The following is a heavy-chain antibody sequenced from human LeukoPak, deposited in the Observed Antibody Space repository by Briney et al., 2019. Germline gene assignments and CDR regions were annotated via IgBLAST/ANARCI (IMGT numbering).Heavy chain of an antibody. CDR2: IYTSGST. Sequence: PSETLSLTCTVSGGSISSRSYCWSWIRQPAGKGLEWIGRIYTSGSTNYNPSLKSRVTISGDTSKNQFSLRLSSVTAADTAVYYCARASYSYDINGWVPFDYWGQGTLVTVSS. J-gene: IGHJ4*02. D-gene: IGHD3-22*01. CDR3: ARASYSYDINGWVPFDY. CDR1: GGSISSRSYC. V-gene: IGHV4-61*02.